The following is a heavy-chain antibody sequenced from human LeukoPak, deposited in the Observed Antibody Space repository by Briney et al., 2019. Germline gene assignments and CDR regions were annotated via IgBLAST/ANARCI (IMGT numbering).Heavy chain of an antibody. Sequence: PGGSLRLSCVVSGFTFRNFGMHWVRQAPGKGLEWVAVIYYDGSDKYYVDSVKGRFAVSRDNSKNTLYLQMNNLRVEDTAVYHCARGLAGDSSLWGQGTLVTVSS. CDR3: ARGLAGDSSL. J-gene: IGHJ4*02. CDR2: IYYDGSDK. D-gene: IGHD7-27*01. V-gene: IGHV3-33*01. CDR1: GFTFRNFG.